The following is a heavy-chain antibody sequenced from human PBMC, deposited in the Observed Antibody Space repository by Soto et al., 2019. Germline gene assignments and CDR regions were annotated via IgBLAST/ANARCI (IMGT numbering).Heavy chain of an antibody. Sequence: QITLNESGPTLVKPTQTLTLTCTFSGFSLGTYGVGVGWIRQPPGKALEWLALIYWDDDKRYSPSLKSRITITKDTSKRQVFLTLTNMDPVDTATYYCAHRGVGIVDWYFDLWGRGTPVIVSS. CDR1: GFSLGTYGVG. J-gene: IGHJ2*01. D-gene: IGHD1-26*01. CDR2: IYWDDDK. CDR3: AHRGVGIVDWYFDL. V-gene: IGHV2-5*02.